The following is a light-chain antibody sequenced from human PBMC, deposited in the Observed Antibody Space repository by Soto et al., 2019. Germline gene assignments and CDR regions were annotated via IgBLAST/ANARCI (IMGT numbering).Light chain of an antibody. CDR2: EDN. Sequence: QSALAQPASVSGSPGQSITISCTGTSSDVGSYNLGSWYRQDPGKAPKLIIYEDNKRPSGVSNRFSGSKSGNTASLTISGLQAEDEADYYCCSYAGDSTWVFGGGTKRTVL. CDR3: CSYAGDSTWV. CDR1: SSDVGSYNL. J-gene: IGLJ2*01. V-gene: IGLV2-23*01.